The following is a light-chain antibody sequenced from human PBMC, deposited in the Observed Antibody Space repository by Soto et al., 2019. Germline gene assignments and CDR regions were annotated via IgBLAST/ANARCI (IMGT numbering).Light chain of an antibody. Sequence: EIVLTQSPATLSLSPGERATLSCRASQSVSSYLAWYQQKPGQAPRLLIYDASNRATGIPARFSGSGSGTDFTLTISSLEPEDFAVYYCQQYGSSQYTFGQGTKLEIK. CDR1: QSVSSY. CDR3: QQYGSSQYT. CDR2: DAS. V-gene: IGKV3-11*01. J-gene: IGKJ2*01.